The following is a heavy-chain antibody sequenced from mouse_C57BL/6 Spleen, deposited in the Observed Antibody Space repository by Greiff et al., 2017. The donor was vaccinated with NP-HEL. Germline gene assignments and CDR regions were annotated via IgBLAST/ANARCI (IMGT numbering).Heavy chain of an antibody. CDR2: IWRGGST. CDR3: AKRGGHYYGSSSKYAMDY. D-gene: IGHD1-1*01. CDR1: GFSLTSYG. Sequence: QVQLQQSGPGLVQPSQSLSITCTVSGFSLTSYGVHWVRQSPGKGLEWLGVIWRGGSTDYNAAFMSRLSITKDNSKSQVFFKMNSLQADDTAIYYCAKRGGHYYGSSSKYAMDYWGQGTSVTVSS. J-gene: IGHJ4*01. V-gene: IGHV2-5*01.